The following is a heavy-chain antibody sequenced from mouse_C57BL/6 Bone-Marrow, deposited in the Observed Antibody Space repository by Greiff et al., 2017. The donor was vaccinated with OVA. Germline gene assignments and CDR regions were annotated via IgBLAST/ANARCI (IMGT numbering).Heavy chain of an antibody. D-gene: IGHD1-1*01. Sequence: QVQLKQSGPGLVQPSQSLSLTCTASGFSLTSYGVHWVRQSSGKGLEWLGLIWRGGSTVYNAAFMSRLSITTDNSTSHVFFKMNSLQADDTAIDYCAPLLLRYGFAYGGRGTLVTVSA. J-gene: IGHJ3*01. CDR1: GFSLTSYG. CDR2: IWRGGST. V-gene: IGHV2-5*01. CDR3: APLLLRYGFAY.